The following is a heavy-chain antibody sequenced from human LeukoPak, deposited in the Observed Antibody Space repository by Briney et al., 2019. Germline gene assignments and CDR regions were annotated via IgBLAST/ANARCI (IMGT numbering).Heavy chain of an antibody. D-gene: IGHD2-15*01. CDR1: GGSISSYY. V-gene: IGHV4-4*07. Sequence: KPSETLSLTCSVSGGSISSYYWNWIRQPAGKGLEWIGRIHTSGSTNYNPSLKSRVTMSVDTSKNQFSLKLSSVTAADTAVYYCARIGYCSGGSCYPSNTRGGTSAWDWFDPWGQGTLVTVSS. J-gene: IGHJ5*02. CDR3: ARIGYCSGGSCYPSNTRGGTSAWDWFDP. CDR2: IHTSGST.